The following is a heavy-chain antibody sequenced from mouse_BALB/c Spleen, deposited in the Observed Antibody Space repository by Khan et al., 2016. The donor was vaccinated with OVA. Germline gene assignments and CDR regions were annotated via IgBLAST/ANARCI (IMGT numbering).Heavy chain of an antibody. CDR2: ISYSGVT. D-gene: IGHD1-1*01. J-gene: IGHJ2*01. CDR1: GYSITSGYA. V-gene: IGHV3-2*02. CDR3: ARGNYYGYYFDY. Sequence: EVQLQESGPGLVKPSQSLSLTCTVTGYSITSGYAWNWIRQFPGNKLEWMGYISYSGVTSYTPSLKSRIPITRATSKNQFFLQLNSVTTEDTATYYCARGNYYGYYFDYWGQGTTLTVSS.